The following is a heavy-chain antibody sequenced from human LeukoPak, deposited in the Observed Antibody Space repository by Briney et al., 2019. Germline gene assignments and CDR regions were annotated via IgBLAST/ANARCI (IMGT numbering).Heavy chain of an antibody. D-gene: IGHD3-10*01. Sequence: GGSLRLSCAASGFTFRNYWMTWVRQAPGKGLEWVANIKQDGNEKYYVDSVKGRFTISRDNAKNSLHLHMNSLRAEDTAVYYCAREYFYGSGSYYNGYWGQGALVTVSS. V-gene: IGHV3-7*04. CDR2: IKQDGNEK. CDR1: GFTFRNYW. CDR3: AREYFYGSGSYYNGY. J-gene: IGHJ4*02.